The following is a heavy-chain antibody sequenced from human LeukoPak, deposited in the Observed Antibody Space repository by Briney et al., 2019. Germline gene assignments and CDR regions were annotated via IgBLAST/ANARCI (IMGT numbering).Heavy chain of an antibody. V-gene: IGHV5-51*01. CDR2: IYPGDSDT. CDR3: ARSGLGYCSSTSCYTNFDY. D-gene: IGHD2-2*02. CDR1: GYSFTSYW. Sequence: GESLKISCKGSGYSFTSYWIGWVRQMPGKGLEWMGIIYPGDSDTRYSLSFQGQVTISADKSISTAYLQWSSLKASDTAMYYCARSGLGYCSSTSCYTNFDYWGQGTLVTVSS. J-gene: IGHJ4*02.